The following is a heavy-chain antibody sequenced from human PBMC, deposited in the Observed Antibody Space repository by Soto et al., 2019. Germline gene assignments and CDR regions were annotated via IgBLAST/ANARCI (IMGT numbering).Heavy chain of an antibody. D-gene: IGHD3-3*01. CDR1: GFTFSSYN. CDR3: ARDFQRYRASFDSLAATTPKDTIFGVVTKFSDY. Sequence: PGGSLRLSCAASGFTFSSYNMNWVRQAPGKGLEWVSYISGSGSILHYADSVKGRFTISRDNAKNSLYLQMNSLRAEDTAVYYCARDFQRYRASFDSLAATTPKDTIFGVVTKFSDYWGQGTLVTVSS. CDR2: ISGSGSIL. V-gene: IGHV3-48*01. J-gene: IGHJ4*02.